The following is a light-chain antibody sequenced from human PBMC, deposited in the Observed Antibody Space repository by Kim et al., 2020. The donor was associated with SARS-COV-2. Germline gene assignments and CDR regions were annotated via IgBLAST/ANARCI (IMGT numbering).Light chain of an antibody. Sequence: GERPPLPRPAHQRVSRHLTGYQQKPGHAPRLLMYDASTRATGIPARFSGSGSGTEFTLTISSLQSEDIAVYYCQQYNRWPRIFGPGTKVDIK. V-gene: IGKV3-15*01. CDR2: DAS. CDR3: QQYNRWPRI. CDR1: QRVSRH. J-gene: IGKJ1*01.